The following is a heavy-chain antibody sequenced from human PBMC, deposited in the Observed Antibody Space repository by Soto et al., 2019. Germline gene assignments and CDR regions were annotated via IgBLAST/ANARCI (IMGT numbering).Heavy chain of an antibody. V-gene: IGHV1-2*04. CDR3: ARSLYCSGGSCYPSSTLLDY. CDR2: INPNSGGT. CDR1: GYTFTGYY. D-gene: IGHD2-15*01. Sequence: ASVKVSCKASGYTFTGYYMHWVRQAPGQGLEWMGWINPNSGGTNYAQKFQGWVTMTRDTSISTAYMELSRLRSDDTAVYYCARSLYCSGGSCYPSSTLLDYWGQGTLVTVSS. J-gene: IGHJ4*02.